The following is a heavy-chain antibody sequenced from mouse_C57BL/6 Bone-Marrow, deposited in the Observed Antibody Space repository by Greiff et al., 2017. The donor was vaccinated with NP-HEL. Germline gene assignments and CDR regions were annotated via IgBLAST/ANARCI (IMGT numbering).Heavy chain of an antibody. CDR1: GFNIKDDY. CDR2: IDPENGDT. Sequence: EVKVVESGAELVRPGASVKLSCTASGFNIKDDYMHWVKQRPEQGLEWIGWIDPENGDTEYASKFQGKATITADTSSNTAYLQLSSLTSEDTAVYYCTTSITTVVGYWGQGTTLTVSS. J-gene: IGHJ2*01. D-gene: IGHD1-1*01. V-gene: IGHV14-4*01. CDR3: TTSITTVVGY.